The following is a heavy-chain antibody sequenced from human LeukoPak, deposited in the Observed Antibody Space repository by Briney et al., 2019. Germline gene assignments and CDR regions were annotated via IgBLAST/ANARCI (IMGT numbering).Heavy chain of an antibody. CDR2: ISGDGGST. Sequence: PGRSLRLSCAASGFTLDDYAMHSGRHAPGKGLECVSLISGDGGSTYYADSVKGRFTISRDNSKNSMYLQMNSVSTEDTALYYCANNSGSSWTYYYYYMDVWGKGTTVTVSS. CDR1: GFTLDDYA. D-gene: IGHD6-13*01. J-gene: IGHJ6*03. CDR3: ANNSGSSWTYYYYYMDV. V-gene: IGHV3-43*02.